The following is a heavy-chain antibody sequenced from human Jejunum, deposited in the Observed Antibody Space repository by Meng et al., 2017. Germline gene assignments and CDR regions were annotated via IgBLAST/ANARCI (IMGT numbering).Heavy chain of an antibody. D-gene: IGHD1-26*01. V-gene: IGHV7-4-1*02. CDR2: INTKTGNP. CDR3: ATSGGGFDY. Sequence: QVKVVESGSELKKPGASVKVSCMASAYTFTNYDINWVRQAPGQGLEWMGWINTKTGNPMYAQGFTGRFVFSLDTSVSTAHLHISTLTPEDTAVYYCATSGGGFDYWGQGTLVTVSS. CDR1: AYTFTNYD. J-gene: IGHJ4*02.